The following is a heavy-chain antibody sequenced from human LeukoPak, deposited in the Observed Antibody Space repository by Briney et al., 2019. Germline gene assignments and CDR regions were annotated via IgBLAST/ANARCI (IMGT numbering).Heavy chain of an antibody. V-gene: IGHV4-61*02. Sequence: SETLFLTCTVSGGSISSGSYYWSWIRQPAGKGLEWIGRIYTSGSTNYNPSLKSRVTISVDTSKNQFSLKLSSVTAADTAVYYCARQLGLTMRWGPNWFDPWGQGTLVTVSS. J-gene: IGHJ5*02. D-gene: IGHD3-22*01. CDR3: ARQLGLTMRWGPNWFDP. CDR2: IYTSGST. CDR1: GGSISSGSYY.